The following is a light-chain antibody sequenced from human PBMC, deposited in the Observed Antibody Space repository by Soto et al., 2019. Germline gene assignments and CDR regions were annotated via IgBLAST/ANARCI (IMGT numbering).Light chain of an antibody. Sequence: DIQMTQSPSSLSASVGDRVTITCRASQSISNFLNWYQQKPGKAPNLLIYAASSLHTGVPSRFNGSGSGTDFTLTINSLQPEDFATYYCQQSSTTPALTFGGGTKVEIQ. CDR1: QSISNF. CDR3: QQSSTTPALT. J-gene: IGKJ4*01. V-gene: IGKV1-39*01. CDR2: AAS.